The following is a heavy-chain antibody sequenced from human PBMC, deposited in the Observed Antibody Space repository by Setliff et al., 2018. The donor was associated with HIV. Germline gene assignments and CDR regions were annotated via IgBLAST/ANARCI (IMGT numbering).Heavy chain of an antibody. V-gene: IGHV3-74*01. D-gene: IGHD2-15*01. CDR1: GFSFSNYW. CDR2: INSDGSII. J-gene: IGHJ5*02. CDR3: ARDKVVVAAGWFDP. Sequence: PGGSLRLSCAPSGFSFSNYWMHWVRQAPGEGLVWVSRINSDGSIIDYADSVKGRFTISRDNAKNSLYLQMNSLRAEDTAVYYCARDKVVVAAGWFDPWGQGTLVTVSS.